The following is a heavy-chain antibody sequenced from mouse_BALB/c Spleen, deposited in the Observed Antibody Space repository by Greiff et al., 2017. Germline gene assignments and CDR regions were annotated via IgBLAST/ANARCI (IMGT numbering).Heavy chain of an antibody. CDR2: IWAGGST. V-gene: IGHV2-9*02. J-gene: IGHJ2*01. Sequence: VQLKESGPGLVAPSQSLSITCPVAGIPLTSFGAHWVCQPPRKGLEWLGVIWAGGSTNYNSALMSRLRISKDYSKGQVFFKMNSLQTDDTAMYYCARLNCSFDYWGQGTTLTGTS. D-gene: IGHD4-1*01. CDR3: ARLNCSFDY. CDR1: GIPLTSFG.